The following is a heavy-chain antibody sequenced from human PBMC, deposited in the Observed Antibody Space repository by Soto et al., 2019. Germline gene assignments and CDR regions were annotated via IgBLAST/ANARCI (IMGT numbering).Heavy chain of an antibody. CDR3: ARGVYGAWDLDL. J-gene: IGHJ2*01. CDR2: IKGDGSST. CDR1: GFTFSTYW. D-gene: IGHD6-13*01. V-gene: IGHV3-74*01. Sequence: EVQLVESGGGLVQPGGSLRLSCAASGFTFSTYWMHWIRQGPGKGLVWVSRIKGDGSSTSYADSVKGRFTISRDNAKNTVYLQMDSLRDEDTAVSYCARGVYGAWDLDLWGRGALVTVSS.